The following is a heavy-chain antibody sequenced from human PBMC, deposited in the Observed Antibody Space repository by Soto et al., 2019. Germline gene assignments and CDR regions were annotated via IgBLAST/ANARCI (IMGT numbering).Heavy chain of an antibody. CDR3: ARGVAAVRGDWFDP. CDR2: IYYSGST. D-gene: IGHD6-13*01. J-gene: IGHJ5*02. Sequence: SETLSLTCTVSGGSISSYYWSWIRQPPGKGLEWIGYIYYSGSTNYNPSLKSRVTISVDTSKNQFSLKLSSVTAADTAVYYCARGVAAVRGDWFDPWGQGTLVTVSS. V-gene: IGHV4-59*01. CDR1: GGSISSYY.